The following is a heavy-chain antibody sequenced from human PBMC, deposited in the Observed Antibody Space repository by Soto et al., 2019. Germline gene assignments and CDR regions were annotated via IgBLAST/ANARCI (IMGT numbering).Heavy chain of an antibody. D-gene: IGHD2-2*01. CDR1: GGSISSGDYY. CDR3: ARILGYCSSTSCYHP. CDR2: IYYSGST. J-gene: IGHJ5*02. Sequence: SETLSLTCTVSGGSISSGDYYWSWIRQPPGKGLEWIGYIYYSGSTYYNPSLKSRVTISVDTSKNQFSLKLSSVTAADTAVYYCARILGYCSSTSCYHPWGQGTPVTVSS. V-gene: IGHV4-30-4*01.